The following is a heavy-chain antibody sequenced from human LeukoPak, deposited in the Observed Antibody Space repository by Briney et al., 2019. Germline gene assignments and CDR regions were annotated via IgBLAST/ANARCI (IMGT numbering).Heavy chain of an antibody. CDR3: ARGSSYGSGAYSNFDY. D-gene: IGHD3-10*01. CDR1: GDSVSSNSVT. V-gene: IGHV6-1*01. CDR2: TYYRSKWYT. Sequence: SQTLSLTCAISGDSVSSNSVTWNWIRQSPSRGLEWLGRTYYRSKWYTDYTLSVQSRITINPDTSKNHFSLQLNSVTPEDTAVYYCARGSSYGSGAYSNFDYWGQGTLVTVSS. J-gene: IGHJ4*02.